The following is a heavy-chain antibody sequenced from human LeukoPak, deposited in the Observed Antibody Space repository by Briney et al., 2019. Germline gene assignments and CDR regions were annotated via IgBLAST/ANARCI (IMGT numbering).Heavy chain of an antibody. CDR1: GGSISSNTYF. CDR3: ATSDTVSTYHWFDP. V-gene: IGHV4-39*01. J-gene: IGHJ5*02. D-gene: IGHD5/OR15-5a*01. Sequence: WETLSLTCNVSGGSISSNTYFWGWIRRPPGKGLEWIGSIRYSGSTYHNPSLKSRVTISVDTTQNQFSLNLSSLTAADTNVYYCATSDTVSTYHWFDPGGQGTLVTVS. CDR2: IRYSGST.